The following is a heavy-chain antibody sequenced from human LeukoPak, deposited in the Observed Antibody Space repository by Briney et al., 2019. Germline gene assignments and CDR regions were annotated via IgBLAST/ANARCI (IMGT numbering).Heavy chain of an antibody. D-gene: IGHD6-13*01. CDR2: FDPEDGET. V-gene: IGHV1-24*01. J-gene: IGHJ4*02. CDR3: ATRGYSSSWYVY. CDR1: GYTLTELS. Sequence: ASVKVSCKVSGYTLTELSMHWVRQAPGKGLEWMGGFDPEDGETIYAQKFQGRVTMTEDTSTDTACMELSSLRSEDTAVYYCATRGYSSSWYVYWGQGTLVTVSS.